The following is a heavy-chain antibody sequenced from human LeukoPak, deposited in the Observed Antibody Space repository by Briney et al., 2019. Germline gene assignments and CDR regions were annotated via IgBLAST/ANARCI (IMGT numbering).Heavy chain of an antibody. D-gene: IGHD3-9*01. CDR1: GFTFNTYS. Sequence: GGSLRLSCAASGFTFNTYSMNWARQAPGKGLEWVSSIDSSSGYMFYADSVKGRFTISRDNSKNTLYLQMNSLRAEDTAVYYCAREDILTGQFDYWGQGTLVTVSS. CDR3: AREDILTGQFDY. V-gene: IGHV3-21*01. J-gene: IGHJ4*02. CDR2: IDSSSGYM.